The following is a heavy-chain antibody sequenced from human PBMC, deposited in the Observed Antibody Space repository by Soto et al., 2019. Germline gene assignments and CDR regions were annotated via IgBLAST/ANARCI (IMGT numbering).Heavy chain of an antibody. D-gene: IGHD2-2*01. CDR1: GYSFTSYW. CDR2: IYPGDSDT. Sequence: HGESLKISCKGSGYSFTSYWIGWVRQMPGKGLEWMGIIYPGDSDTRYSPSFQGQVTISADKSISTAYLQWSSLKASDTAMYYCARLGNYCSSTSCYDITDYYYYYYMDVWGKGTTVTVSS. V-gene: IGHV5-51*01. J-gene: IGHJ6*03. CDR3: ARLGNYCSSTSCYDITDYYYYYYMDV.